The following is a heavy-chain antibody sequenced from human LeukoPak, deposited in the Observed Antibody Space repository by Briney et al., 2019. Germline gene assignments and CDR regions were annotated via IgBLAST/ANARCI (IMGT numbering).Heavy chain of an antibody. CDR3: ARRSGSTNWFDP. J-gene: IGHJ5*02. Sequence: SETLSLTCTVSGGSVSSGSYYWSWIRQPPGKGLEWIGYIYYSGSTNYNPSLKSRVTISVDTSKNQFSLKLSSVTAADTAVYYCARRSGSTNWFDPWGQGTLVTVS. D-gene: IGHD3-10*01. CDR2: IYYSGST. CDR1: GGSVSSGSYY. V-gene: IGHV4-61*01.